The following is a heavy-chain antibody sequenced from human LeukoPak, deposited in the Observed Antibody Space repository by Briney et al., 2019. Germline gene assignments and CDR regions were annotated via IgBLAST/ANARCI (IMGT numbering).Heavy chain of an antibody. V-gene: IGHV4-39*01. D-gene: IGHD2-15*01. Sequence: SETLSLTCTVSGGTISSSSYYWGRLGQPPGQGLEWIGSIYYSGSTYYNPALKSRVTISVDTSKNQFSLKLSSVTAADTAVYYCARQGYCSGGSCYVAFDIWGQGTMVTVSS. J-gene: IGHJ3*02. CDR3: ARQGYCSGGSCYVAFDI. CDR1: GGTISSSSYY. CDR2: IYYSGST.